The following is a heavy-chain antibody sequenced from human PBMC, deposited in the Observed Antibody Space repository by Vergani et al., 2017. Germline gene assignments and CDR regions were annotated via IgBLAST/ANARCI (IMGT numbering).Heavy chain of an antibody. J-gene: IGHJ4*02. V-gene: IGHV3-30*03. Sequence: QVQLVESGGGVVQPGRSLRLSCAASGFTFSSYGMHWVRQAPGKGLEWVAVISYDGSNKYYADSVKGRFTISRDNSKNTLYLQMNSLRAEDTAVYYCARLREGLSTYYFDFWGQGTLVTVSS. CDR3: ARLREGLSTYYFDF. CDR1: GFTFSSYG. CDR2: ISYDGSNK.